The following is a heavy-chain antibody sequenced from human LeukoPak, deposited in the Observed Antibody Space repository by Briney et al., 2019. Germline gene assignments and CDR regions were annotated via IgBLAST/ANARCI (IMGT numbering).Heavy chain of an antibody. D-gene: IGHD3-10*01. CDR2: IRSSGSNI. Sequence: GGSLRLSCAASGFTFSSYSMNWVRQAPGKGLEWVSYIRSSGSNIYYADSVKGRFTISRDNAKNLLYLQMNSLRDEDTAVYYCARDGGSWGQGTLVTVSS. J-gene: IGHJ5*02. CDR3: ARDGGS. V-gene: IGHV3-48*02. CDR1: GFTFSSYS.